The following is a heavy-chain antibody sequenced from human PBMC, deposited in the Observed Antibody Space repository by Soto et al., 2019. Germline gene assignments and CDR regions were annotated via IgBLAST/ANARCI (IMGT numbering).Heavy chain of an antibody. CDR3: AKDAVITPGGWFDP. CDR1: GFTFSSYA. CDR2: ISGSGDST. J-gene: IGHJ5*02. Sequence: GGSXRLSCAASGFTFSSYAMSWVRQAPGKGLEWVSAISGSGDSTYYADSVKGRFTISRDNSKNTLYLQMNSLRAEDTAVYYCAKDAVITPGGWFDPWGQGTLVTVSS. V-gene: IGHV3-23*01. D-gene: IGHD3-22*01.